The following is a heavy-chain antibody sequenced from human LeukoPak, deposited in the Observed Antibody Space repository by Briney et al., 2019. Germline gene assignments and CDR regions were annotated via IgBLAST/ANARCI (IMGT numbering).Heavy chain of an antibody. CDR3: ARGHGPDTAPVSVGNWFDP. CDR1: GFTFSDYY. V-gene: IGHV3-11*06. Sequence: PGGSLRLSCAASGFTFSDYYMSWIRQAPGKGLEWVSSISSSSSYIYYADSVKGRFTISRDNAKNSLYLQMNSLRPGDTAIYYCARGHGPDTAPVSVGNWFDPWGQGTLVTVSS. CDR2: ISSSSSYI. J-gene: IGHJ5*02. D-gene: IGHD4-23*01.